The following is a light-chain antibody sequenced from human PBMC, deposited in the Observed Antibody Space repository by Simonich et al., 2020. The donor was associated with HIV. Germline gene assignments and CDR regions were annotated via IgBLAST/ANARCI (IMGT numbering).Light chain of an antibody. V-gene: IGKV2-30*01. Sequence: DIVMTQTPLSLSVSLGQPASIPCRSSQGLLNSDGNTYFKWFQQRPGQSPRRLIYKVSNRDSGVPDRFSGSGSGTDFTLKISSVEAEDVGVYYCMQGTHWPRTFVQGTKVEIK. J-gene: IGKJ1*01. CDR3: MQGTHWPRT. CDR2: KVS. CDR1: QGLLNSDGNTY.